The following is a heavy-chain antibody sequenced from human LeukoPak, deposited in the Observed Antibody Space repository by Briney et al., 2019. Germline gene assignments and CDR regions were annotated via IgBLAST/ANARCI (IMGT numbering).Heavy chain of an antibody. V-gene: IGHV4-39*01. CDR2: IYYSGST. J-gene: IGHJ4*02. CDR3: ARLSSGWYRREGPYYFDY. CDR1: GGSISSSSYY. Sequence: SETLSLTCTVSGGSISSSSYYWGWIRQPPGKGLEGIGSIYYSGSTYYNPSLKSRVTISVDTSKNRFSLKLSSVTAADTAVYYCARLSSGWYRREGPYYFDYWGQGTLVTVSS. D-gene: IGHD6-19*01.